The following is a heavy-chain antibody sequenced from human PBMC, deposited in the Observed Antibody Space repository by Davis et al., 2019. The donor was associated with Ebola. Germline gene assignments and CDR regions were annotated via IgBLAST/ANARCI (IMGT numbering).Heavy chain of an antibody. CDR3: TTGSPWSGSCFDS. V-gene: IGHV3-7*03. Sequence: GESLKISCAASGVMFSRYWMSWVRQAPGKGLEWVANIKEDGSATNYVDSVKGRFTISRDNAKNSLYLQMNSLKTEDTAVYYCTTGSPWSGSCFDSWGQGTLVTVSS. J-gene: IGHJ4*02. CDR2: IKEDGSAT. D-gene: IGHD3-3*01. CDR1: GVMFSRYW.